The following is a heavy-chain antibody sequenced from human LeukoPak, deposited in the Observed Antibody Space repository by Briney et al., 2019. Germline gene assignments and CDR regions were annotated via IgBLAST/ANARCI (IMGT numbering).Heavy chain of an antibody. CDR1: GFTFSSYA. V-gene: IGHV3-30*04. CDR2: ISYDGSNK. D-gene: IGHD3-16*01. Sequence: PGGSLRLSCAASGFTFSSYAMHWVRQAPGKGLEWVAVISYDGSNKYYADSVKGRFTISRDNSNNTLYLQMNSLRAEDTAVYYCARTWAHYYYYGMDVWGQGTTVTVSS. J-gene: IGHJ6*02. CDR3: ARTWAHYYYYGMDV.